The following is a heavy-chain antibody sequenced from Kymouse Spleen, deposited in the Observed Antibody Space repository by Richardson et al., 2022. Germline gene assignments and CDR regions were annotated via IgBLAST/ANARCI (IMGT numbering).Heavy chain of an antibody. D-gene: IGHD2-8*01. Sequence: EVQLVESGGGLVQPGGSLRLSCAASGFTFSSYAMSWVRQAPGKGLEWVSAISGSGGSTYYADSVKGRFTISRDNSKNTLYLQMNSLRAEDTAVYYCARYCTNGVCYYYYGMDVWGQGTTVTVSS. J-gene: IGHJ6*02. V-gene: IGHV3-23*04. CDR2: ISGSGGST. CDR3: ARYCTNGVCYYYYGMDV. CDR1: GFTFSSYA.